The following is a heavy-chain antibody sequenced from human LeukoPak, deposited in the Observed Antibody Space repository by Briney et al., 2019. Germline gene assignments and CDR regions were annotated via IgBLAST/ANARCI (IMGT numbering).Heavy chain of an antibody. J-gene: IGHJ6*03. CDR1: GYTFTSYD. CDR2: MNPNSGNT. D-gene: IGHD3-22*01. V-gene: IGHV1-8*01. Sequence: ASVKVSCKASGYTFTSYDINWLRQATGQGLEWMGWMNPNSGNTGYAQKFQGRVTMTRNTSISTAYMELSSLRSEDTAVYYCARVAGDSSGYYWNKYYYYYYMDVWGKGTTVTVSS. CDR3: ARVAGDSSGYYWNKYYYYYYMDV.